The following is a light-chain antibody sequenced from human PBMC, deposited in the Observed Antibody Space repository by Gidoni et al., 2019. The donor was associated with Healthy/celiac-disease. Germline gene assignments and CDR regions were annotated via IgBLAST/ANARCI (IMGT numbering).Light chain of an antibody. CDR2: AAS. CDR1: QGISNY. CDR3: QKYNSAPLT. Sequence: DIPMTQSPSSLSASVGERVTITFRASQGISNYLAWYQQKPGKVPKLLIYAASTLQSGVPSRFSGSGSGTDFTLTISSLQPEDVATYYCQKYNSAPLTFXGXTKVEIK. J-gene: IGKJ4*01. V-gene: IGKV1-27*01.